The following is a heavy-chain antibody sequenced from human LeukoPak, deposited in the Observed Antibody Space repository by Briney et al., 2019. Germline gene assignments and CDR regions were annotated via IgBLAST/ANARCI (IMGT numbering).Heavy chain of an antibody. Sequence: PGGSLRLSCVGSGFTFSSYWMRWVRQAPGKGPEWVANMKQDASEKYYFGAPNGRFTIFRDNAKNSLYLQMNTLTVEDTALYFCVRDRNPRHSYFDLWGQGTLVTVSS. CDR2: MKQDASEK. J-gene: IGHJ4*02. CDR1: GFTFSSYW. V-gene: IGHV3-7*01. D-gene: IGHD1-1*01. CDR3: VRDRNPRHSYFDL.